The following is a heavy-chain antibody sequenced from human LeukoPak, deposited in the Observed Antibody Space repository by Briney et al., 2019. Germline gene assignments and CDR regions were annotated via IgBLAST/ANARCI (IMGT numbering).Heavy chain of an antibody. CDR2: ISSSSSYI. CDR3: ARDLRRDIVLMVYNKYYYYYGMDV. Sequence: PGGSLRLSCAASGFTFSSYSMNWVRQAPGKGLEWVSSISSSSSYIYYADSVKGRFTISRDNAKNSLYLQMNSLRAEDTAVYYCARDLRRDIVLMVYNKYYYYYGMDVWGQGTTVTVS. J-gene: IGHJ6*02. V-gene: IGHV3-21*01. CDR1: GFTFSSYS. D-gene: IGHD2-8*01.